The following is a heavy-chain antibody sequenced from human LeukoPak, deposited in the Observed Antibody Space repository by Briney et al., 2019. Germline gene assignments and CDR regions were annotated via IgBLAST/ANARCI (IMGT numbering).Heavy chain of an antibody. V-gene: IGHV4-39*01. D-gene: IGHD2-2*01. J-gene: IGHJ4*02. CDR1: GGSISSSSYY. Sequence: PTETLSLTCSVSGGSISSSSYYWGWIRQPPGKGLEWIGSIYYRGSTYYNPSLKSRVTISVDTSKNQYSLKLSSVTAADTAVYYCARRVIPDATLDYWGQGTLVTVSS. CDR3: ARRVIPDATLDY. CDR2: IYYRGST.